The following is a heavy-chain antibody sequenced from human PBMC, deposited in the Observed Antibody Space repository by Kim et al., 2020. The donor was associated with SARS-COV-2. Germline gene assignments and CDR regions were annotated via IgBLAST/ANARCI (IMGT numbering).Heavy chain of an antibody. Sequence: GGSLRLSCAASGFTFSDYYMSWIRQAPGKGLEWVSYISSSSSYTNYADSVKGRFTISRDNAKNSLYLQMNSLRAEDTAVYYCAREGHSPPNDYGEKNRWFDPWGQGTLVTVSS. D-gene: IGHD4-17*01. CDR3: AREGHSPPNDYGEKNRWFDP. CDR2: ISSSSSYT. V-gene: IGHV3-11*05. J-gene: IGHJ5*02. CDR1: GFTFSDYY.